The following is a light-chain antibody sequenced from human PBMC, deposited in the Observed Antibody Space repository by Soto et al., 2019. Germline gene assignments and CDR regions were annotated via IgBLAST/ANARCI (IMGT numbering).Light chain of an antibody. Sequence: QSVLTHPPSVSGAPGERFTISCTGSSSNIWAGYDVHWYQQLPGKAPKLLIYGNDNRPSGVPERFSGSKSGTSASLAITGLRADDEADYYCQSYGSSPSANFVFGTGTKVTV. CDR3: QSYGSSPSANFV. J-gene: IGLJ1*01. CDR2: GND. V-gene: IGLV1-40*01. CDR1: SSNIWAGYD.